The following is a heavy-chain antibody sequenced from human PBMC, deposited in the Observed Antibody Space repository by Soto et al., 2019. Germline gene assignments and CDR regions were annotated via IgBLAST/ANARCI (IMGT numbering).Heavy chain of an antibody. D-gene: IGHD2-21*02. V-gene: IGHV3-64*01. J-gene: IGHJ3*02. CDR3: ARNYGGNSFAFDI. Sequence: EVQLVESGGGLVQPGGSLRLSCAASGFTFSSYAMHWVRQAPGKGLEYVSAISSNGGSTYYANSVKGRFTISRDNSKNTVFLQMGRLGAEDKAVYFLARNYGGNSFAFDIWGQGTMVTVSS. CDR2: ISSNGGST. CDR1: GFTFSSYA.